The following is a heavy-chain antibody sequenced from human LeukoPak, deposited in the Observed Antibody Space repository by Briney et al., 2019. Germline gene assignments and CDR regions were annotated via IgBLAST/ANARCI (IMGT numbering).Heavy chain of an antibody. CDR2: IIPIFGTA. V-gene: IGHV1-69*05. Sequence: SVKVSCKASGGIFSSYAISWVRQAPGQGLEWMGRIIPIFGTANYAQKFQGRVTITTDESTSTAYMELSSLRSEDTAVYYCARELRPGIAVVPYYFDYWGQGTLVTVSS. J-gene: IGHJ4*02. D-gene: IGHD6-19*01. CDR3: ARELRPGIAVVPYYFDY. CDR1: GGIFSSYA.